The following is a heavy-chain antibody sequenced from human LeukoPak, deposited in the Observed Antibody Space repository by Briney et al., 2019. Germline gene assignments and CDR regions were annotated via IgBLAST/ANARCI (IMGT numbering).Heavy chain of an antibody. CDR2: ISAYNGNT. CDR1: GYTFTSYG. CDR3: ARDVTIFGVVDYYSYYMDV. D-gene: IGHD3-3*01. J-gene: IGHJ6*03. Sequence: ASVKVSCKASGYTFTSYGISWVRQAPGQGLEWMGWISAYNGNTNYAQKLQGRVTMTTDTSTSTAYMELRSLRSDDTAVYYCARDVTIFGVVDYYSYYMDVWGKGTTVTVSS. V-gene: IGHV1-18*01.